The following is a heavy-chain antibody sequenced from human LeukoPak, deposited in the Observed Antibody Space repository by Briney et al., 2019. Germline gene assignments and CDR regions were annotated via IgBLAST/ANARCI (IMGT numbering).Heavy chain of an antibody. CDR1: GVSVTTSY. CDR2: IHYSANGIT. J-gene: IGHJ4*02. D-gene: IGHD3-10*01. CDR3: ARGLLGSGSYPVFEY. Sequence: SETLSLTCSVSGVSVTTSYWNWIRQPPGKGLEWIGYIHYSANGITNYNPSLNRRATISVDTSQNQFSLRLSSVTAADTAVYYCARGLLGSGSYPVFEYWGQGTLVTVSS. V-gene: IGHV4-59*02.